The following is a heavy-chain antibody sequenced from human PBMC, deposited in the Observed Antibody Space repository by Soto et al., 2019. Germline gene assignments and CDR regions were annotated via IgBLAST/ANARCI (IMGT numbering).Heavy chain of an antibody. D-gene: IGHD6-13*01. Sequence: EVQLVESGGGLVKPGGSLRLSCAASGFTFSSYSMNWVRQAPGKGLEWVSSISSSSSYIYYADSVKGRFTISRDNAKNSLYLKRNSLRAEDTAVYYCARGFGIAAADIDYWGQGTLVTDSS. CDR2: ISSSSSYI. V-gene: IGHV3-21*01. J-gene: IGHJ4*02. CDR1: GFTFSSYS. CDR3: ARGFGIAAADIDY.